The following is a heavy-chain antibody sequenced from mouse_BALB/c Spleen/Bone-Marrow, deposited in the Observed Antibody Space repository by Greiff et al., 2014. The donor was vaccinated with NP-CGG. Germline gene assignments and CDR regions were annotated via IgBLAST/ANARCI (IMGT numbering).Heavy chain of an antibody. Sequence: VQLQQSGAELVKPGASVKLSCTASGFNIKDAYMHWVRQRPEQGLEWIGRINPANGNTEYDPKFQGKATITADTSSNTAYLQLSSLTSEDTAGYYCVRSPEQVNFWGQGTLVTVSA. CDR3: VRSPEQVNF. CDR1: GFNIKDAY. J-gene: IGHJ3*01. V-gene: IGHV14-3*02. CDR2: INPANGNT. D-gene: IGHD2-5*01.